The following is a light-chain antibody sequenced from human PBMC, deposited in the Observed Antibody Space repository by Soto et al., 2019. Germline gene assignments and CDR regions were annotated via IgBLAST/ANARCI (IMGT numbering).Light chain of an antibody. CDR3: QQYNIWPPCT. CDR2: GAS. CDR1: QSVSNNY. Sequence: EIVLTQSPGTLSLSPGERATLSCRASQSVSNNYLAWYQQKHGQSPRXLMYGASDRATGRPDMFCGDVCGXVFTLTISRLDPEDFSVYYCQQYNIWPPCTSGQGTKVDIK. J-gene: IGKJ1*01. V-gene: IGKV3-20*01.